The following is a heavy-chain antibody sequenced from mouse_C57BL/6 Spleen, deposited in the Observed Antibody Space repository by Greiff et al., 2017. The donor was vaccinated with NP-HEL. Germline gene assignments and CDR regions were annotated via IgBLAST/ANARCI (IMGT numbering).Heavy chain of an antibody. V-gene: IGHV1-69*01. CDR1: GYPFTSYW. Sequence: QVQLQQPGAELVMPGASVTLSCKASGYPFTSYWLPWVKQRPGQGLEWIGEIDPSDSYTNYNQKFKGQSTLTVDNSSSTAYVQLSSLTSEDSAVYYCARRDDDYGSSYFDYWGQDTTLTVSS. CDR2: IDPSDSYT. D-gene: IGHD1-1*01. CDR3: ARRDDDYGSSYFDY. J-gene: IGHJ2*01.